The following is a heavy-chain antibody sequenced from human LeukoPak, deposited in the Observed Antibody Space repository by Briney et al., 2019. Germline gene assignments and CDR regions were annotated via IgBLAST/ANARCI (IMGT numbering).Heavy chain of an antibody. D-gene: IGHD4-17*01. CDR1: GLAVSDNY. J-gene: IGHJ4*02. Sequence: PGGSLRLSCTLSGLAVSDNYLTWVRQAPGKGLERVSVIFPNGNTYSADFVEGRFSISRDKSTNTLFLDMRRVGTDDTAVYFCARANPVYGDFDYWGKGTLVSVSS. V-gene: IGHV3-53*01. CDR3: ARANPVYGDFDY. CDR2: IFPNGNT.